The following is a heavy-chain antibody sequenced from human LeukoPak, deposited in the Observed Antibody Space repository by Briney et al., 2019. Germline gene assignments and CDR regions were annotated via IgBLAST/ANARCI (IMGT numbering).Heavy chain of an antibody. CDR2: ISDAGGRT. D-gene: IGHD3-22*01. CDR1: GITLSNYG. V-gene: IGHV3-23*01. CDR3: AKRGVVIRVILVGFHKEAYYFDS. J-gene: IGHJ4*02. Sequence: GGSLRLSCAGSGITLSNYGMTWVRQAPGKGLEWVAGISDAGGRTNYADSVKGRFTISRDNPKNTLYLQMNSLRAEDTAVYFCAKRGVVIRVILVGFHKEAYYFDSWGQGALVTVSS.